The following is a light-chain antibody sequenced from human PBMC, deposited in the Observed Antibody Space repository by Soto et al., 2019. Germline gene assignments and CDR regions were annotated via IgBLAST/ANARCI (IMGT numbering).Light chain of an antibody. CDR1: SSDVGGYNY. J-gene: IGLJ1*01. CDR3: SSYTSSSTF. CDR2: DVS. Sequence: QSVLTQPASVSGCPGQSITISCTGTSSDVGGYNYVSWYQQHPGKAPKLMIYDVSNRPSGVSNRFSGSKSGNTASLTISGLQAEDEADFYCSSYTSSSTFFGTGTKLTVL. V-gene: IGLV2-14*01.